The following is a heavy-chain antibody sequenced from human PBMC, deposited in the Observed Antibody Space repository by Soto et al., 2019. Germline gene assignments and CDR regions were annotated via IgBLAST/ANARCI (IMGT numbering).Heavy chain of an antibody. CDR1: GFTFSSYA. J-gene: IGHJ4*02. Sequence: GGSLRLSCAASGFTFSSYAMHWVRQAPGNGFECVALLSHDGSNDYYADSVKGRFTISRDNSKNMVYLQMNSLRVDDTAVYYCARDRSMVVVVPGYWGQGTLVTV. CDR3: ARDRSMVVVVPGY. V-gene: IGHV3-30-3*01. D-gene: IGHD2-2*01. CDR2: LSHDGSND.